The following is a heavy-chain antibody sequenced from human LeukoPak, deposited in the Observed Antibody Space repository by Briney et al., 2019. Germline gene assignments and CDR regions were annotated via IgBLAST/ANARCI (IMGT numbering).Heavy chain of an antibody. Sequence: SETLSLTCGVSGGSFSSGGYSWHWVRQPPGTGLEWLGSIYYSGSTYYNPSLKSRVTISVNTSKNQFSLKLSSVTAADTAVYYCARDGRGLGFYYYYMDVWGKGTTVTVSS. J-gene: IGHJ6*03. CDR3: ARDGRGLGFYYYYMDV. CDR2: IYYSGST. V-gene: IGHV4-39*07. CDR1: GGSFSSGGYS.